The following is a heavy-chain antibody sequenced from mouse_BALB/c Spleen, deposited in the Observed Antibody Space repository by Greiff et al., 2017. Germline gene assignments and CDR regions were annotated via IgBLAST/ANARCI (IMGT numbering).Heavy chain of an antibody. D-gene: IGHD1-3*01. J-gene: IGHJ4*01. CDR3: ARQVGRDYAMDY. V-gene: IGHV5-12-1*01. CDR2: ISSGGGST. CDR1: GFAFSSYD. Sequence: EVKLVESGGGLVKPGGSLKLSCAASGFAFSSYDMSWVRQTPEKRLEWVAYISSGGGSTYYPDTVKGRFTISRDNAKNTLYLQMSSLKSEDTAMYYCARQVGRDYAMDYGGKGTSAPVSS.